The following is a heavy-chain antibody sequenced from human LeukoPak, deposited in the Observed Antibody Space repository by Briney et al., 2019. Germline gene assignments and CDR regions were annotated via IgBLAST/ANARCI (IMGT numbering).Heavy chain of an antibody. CDR3: AKVPADAFDI. CDR2: ISGSGGST. CDR1: GFTFSSYA. Sequence: GGSLRLSCAASGFTFSSYAMSWVRQAPGKGLEGVSAISGSGGSTYYADSVKGRFTISRDNSKNTLDLQMNSLRAEDTAGYYCAKVPADAFDIWGQGTMVTVSS. D-gene: IGHD2-2*01. V-gene: IGHV3-23*01. J-gene: IGHJ3*02.